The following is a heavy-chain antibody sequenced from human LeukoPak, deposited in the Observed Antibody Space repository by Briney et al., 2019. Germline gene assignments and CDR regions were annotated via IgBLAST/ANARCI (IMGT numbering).Heavy chain of an antibody. D-gene: IGHD3-10*01. Sequence: PSETLSLTCAVYGGSFSGYYWSWIRQPPGKGLEWIGEINHSGSTNYNPSLKSRVTISVDTSKNQFSLKLSSVTAADTAVYYCANPGGHEHYWGQGTLVTVSS. J-gene: IGHJ4*02. CDR3: ANPGGHEHY. CDR1: GGSFSGYY. V-gene: IGHV4-34*01. CDR2: INHSGST.